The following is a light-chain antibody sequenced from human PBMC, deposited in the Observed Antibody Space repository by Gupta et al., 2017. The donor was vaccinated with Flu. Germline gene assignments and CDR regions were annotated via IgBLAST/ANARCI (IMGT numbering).Light chain of an antibody. V-gene: IGLV1-51*02. CDR3: ETWDSSLSSWV. J-gene: IGLJ3*02. CDR1: YSNIGHNY. CDR2: EDN. Sequence: QSVLSQTLSVSGAPGQKLPISCSGTYSNIGHNYVCWYQHLPGTAPKLFIYEDNKRPSGIPGRFSGSKSGTSATLGITGLQAGDEADYYCETWDSSLSSWVFGDGTKLTVL.